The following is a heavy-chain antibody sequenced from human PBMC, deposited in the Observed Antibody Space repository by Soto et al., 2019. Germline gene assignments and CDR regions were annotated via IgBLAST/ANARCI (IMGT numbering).Heavy chain of an antibody. CDR3: AHRQGRQWLAPEYNWFDP. CDR2: IYWDDDK. Sequence: SGPTLVKPTQTLTLTCTFSGFSLSTSGVGVGWIRQPPGKALEWLALIYWDDDKRYSPSLKSRLTITKDTSKNQVVLTMTNMDPVDTATYYCAHRQGRQWLAPEYNWFDPWGQGTLVTVSS. V-gene: IGHV2-5*02. CDR1: GFSLSTSGVG. J-gene: IGHJ5*02. D-gene: IGHD6-19*01.